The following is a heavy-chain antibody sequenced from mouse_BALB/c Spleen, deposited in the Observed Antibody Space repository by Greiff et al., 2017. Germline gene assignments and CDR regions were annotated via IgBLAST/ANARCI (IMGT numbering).Heavy chain of an antibody. Sequence: EVHLVESGGGLVKPGGSLKLSCAASGFTFSSYAMSWVRQTPEKRLEWVASISSGGSTYYPDSVKGRFTISRDNARNILYLQMSSLRSEDTAMYYCARGEGTMVTTGAMDYWGQGTSGTVSS. J-gene: IGHJ4*01. CDR3: ARGEGTMVTTGAMDY. CDR2: ISSGGST. D-gene: IGHD2-2*01. V-gene: IGHV5-6-5*01. CDR1: GFTFSSYA.